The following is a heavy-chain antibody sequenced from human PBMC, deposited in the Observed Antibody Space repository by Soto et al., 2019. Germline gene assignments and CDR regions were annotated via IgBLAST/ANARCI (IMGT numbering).Heavy chain of an antibody. Sequence: GGSLRLSCAASGFTFSSYGMHWVRQAPGKGLEWVAVISYDGSNKYYADSVKGRFTISRDNSKNTLYLQMNSLRAEDTAVYYCAKDTRLGELSLRRDYYYGMDVWGQGTTVTVSS. CDR2: ISYDGSNK. CDR1: GFTFSSYG. V-gene: IGHV3-30*18. D-gene: IGHD3-16*02. J-gene: IGHJ6*02. CDR3: AKDTRLGELSLRRDYYYGMDV.